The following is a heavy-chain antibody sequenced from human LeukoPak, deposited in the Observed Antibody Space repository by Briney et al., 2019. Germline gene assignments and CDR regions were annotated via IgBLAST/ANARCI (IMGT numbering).Heavy chain of an antibody. J-gene: IGHJ4*02. CDR1: GGSISSGDYY. CDR3: ASRYNWNDGGAFDY. Sequence: SATLSLTCTVSGGSISSGDYYWSWIRQPPGKGLEWIGYIYYSGSTYYNPSLKGRVTISVDTSKNQFSLKLSSVTAADTAVYYCASRYNWNDGGAFDYWGQGTLVTVSS. D-gene: IGHD1-1*01. V-gene: IGHV4-30-4*08. CDR2: IYYSGST.